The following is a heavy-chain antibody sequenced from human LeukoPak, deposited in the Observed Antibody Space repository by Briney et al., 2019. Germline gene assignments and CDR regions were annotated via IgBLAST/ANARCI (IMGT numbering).Heavy chain of an antibody. CDR2: IIPTFGTA. Sequence: SVKVSCKASGGTFISYAISWVRQAPGQGLEWMGGIIPTFGTANYAQKFQGRVTITTDESTSTAYMELSSPRSEDTAVYYCARPSDSSGYYYYYYMDVWGKGTTVTVSS. D-gene: IGHD3-22*01. CDR3: ARPSDSSGYYYYYYMDV. V-gene: IGHV1-69*05. J-gene: IGHJ6*03. CDR1: GGTFISYA.